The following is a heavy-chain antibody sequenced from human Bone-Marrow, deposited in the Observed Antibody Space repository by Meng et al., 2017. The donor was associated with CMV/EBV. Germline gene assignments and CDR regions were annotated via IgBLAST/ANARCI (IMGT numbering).Heavy chain of an antibody. CDR2: ISSSGSTI. CDR1: GFTFSDYY. V-gene: IGHV3-11*04. J-gene: IGHJ4*02. CDR3: AKGDYDFWSALSH. Sequence: GGSLRLSCAASGFTFSDYYMSWIRQAPGKGLEWVSYISSSGSTIYYADSVKGRFTISRDNAKNSLYLQMNSLRAEDTAVYYCAKGDYDFWSALSHWGQGTLVTVSS. D-gene: IGHD3-3*01.